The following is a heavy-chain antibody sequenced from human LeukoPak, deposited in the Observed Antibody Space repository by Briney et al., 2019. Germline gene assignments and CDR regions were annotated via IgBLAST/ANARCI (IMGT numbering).Heavy chain of an antibody. J-gene: IGHJ5*02. Sequence: SETLSLTCTLSGGSISSFYWCWIRQPAGKGLEWIGRFYITGSTNYNPSLKGRVTMSGDTSKNQLSLNLTSVTAADTAVYYCGRDSTRLYSDPGWFDPWGQGILVTVSS. CDR2: FYITGST. CDR3: GRDSTRLYSDPGWFDP. CDR1: GGSISSFY. V-gene: IGHV4-4*07. D-gene: IGHD3-16*02.